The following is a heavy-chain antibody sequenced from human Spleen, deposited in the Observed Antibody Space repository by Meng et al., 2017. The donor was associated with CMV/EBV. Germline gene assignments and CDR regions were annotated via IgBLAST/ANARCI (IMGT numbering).Heavy chain of an antibody. CDR2: IRYDGSNK. V-gene: IGHV3-30*02. J-gene: IGHJ6*02. CDR3: AKDREYQLLQYYYGMDV. CDR1: GFTFSSYG. D-gene: IGHD2-2*01. Sequence: GGSLRLSCAASGFTFSSYGMHWVRQAPGKGLEWVAFIRYDGSNKYYADSVKGRFTISRDNSKTTLYLQMNSLRAEDTAVYYCAKDREYQLLQYYYGMDVWGQGTTVTVSS.